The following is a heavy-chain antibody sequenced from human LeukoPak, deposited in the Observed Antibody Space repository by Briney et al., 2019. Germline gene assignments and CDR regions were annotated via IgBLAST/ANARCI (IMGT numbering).Heavy chain of an antibody. CDR2: IYYSGST. CDR1: GGSISSGGYY. CDR3: ARDSDMGAFDI. V-gene: IGHV4-31*03. D-gene: IGHD1-26*01. J-gene: IGHJ3*02. Sequence: SETLSLTCTVSGGSISSGGYYWSWIRQHPGKGLEWIGYIYYSGSTYYNPSLKSRVTISVDTSKNQFSLKLSSVTAADTAVYYCARDSDMGAFDIWGQGTMVTDSS.